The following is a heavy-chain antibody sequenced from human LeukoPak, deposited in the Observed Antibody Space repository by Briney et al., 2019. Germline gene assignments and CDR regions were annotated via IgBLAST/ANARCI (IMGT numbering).Heavy chain of an antibody. CDR2: ISGSGGST. V-gene: IGHV3-23*01. CDR3: AKVRVGYCSSTSCHPFDY. J-gene: IGHJ4*02. CDR1: GFTFSSYA. Sequence: PGGSLRLSCAASGFTFSSYAMSWVRQAPGKGLEWVSAISGSGGSTYYADSVKGRFTISRDNSKNTLYLQMNSLRAEDTAVYYCAKVRVGYCSSTSCHPFDYWGQGTLVTVSS. D-gene: IGHD2-2*01.